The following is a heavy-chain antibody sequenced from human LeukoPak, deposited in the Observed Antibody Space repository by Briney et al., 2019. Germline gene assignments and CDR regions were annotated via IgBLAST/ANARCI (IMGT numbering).Heavy chain of an antibody. V-gene: IGHV1-2*02. D-gene: IGHD3-10*01. J-gene: IGHJ4*02. CDR2: INPNSGGT. Sequence: ASVTVSCKAPGYTFTGYYMHWVRQAPGQGLEWMGWINPNSGGTNYAQKFQGRVTMTRDTSISTAYMELSRLRSDDTAVYYCARERGWSGEFNLDDWGRGPRLTVS. CDR1: GYTFTGYY. CDR3: ARERGWSGEFNLDD.